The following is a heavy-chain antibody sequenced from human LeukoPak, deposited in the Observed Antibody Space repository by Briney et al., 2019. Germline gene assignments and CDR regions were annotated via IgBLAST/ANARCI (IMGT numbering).Heavy chain of an antibody. D-gene: IGHD1-26*01. CDR1: GGSISSNTYY. Sequence: SETLSLTCTVSGGSISSNTYYWAWIRQPPGKGLEWIGSIYHTGTTYYNPSLKSRVTISVDTSSNRFSLQLRSVTAAVTATYYCASPSKWELSDLGCWGRGTLVTVSS. J-gene: IGHJ4*01. V-gene: IGHV4-39*01. CDR2: IYHTGTT. CDR3: ASPSKWELSDLGC.